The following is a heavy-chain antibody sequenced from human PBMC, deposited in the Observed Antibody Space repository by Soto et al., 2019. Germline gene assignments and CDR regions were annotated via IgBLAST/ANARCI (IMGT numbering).Heavy chain of an antibody. D-gene: IGHD6-6*01. CDR3: ARTSRFDS. V-gene: IGHV4-34*01. Sequence: QVLLQQWGAGLLKPSETLSLTCAVYGGSFSGYYWSWIRQPPGKGLEWIGEINHSGYTNYNPSLXSXVXXSGDTSESQFSLKLSSVTAADTAVYYCARTSRFDSWGQGTLVTVSS. CDR1: GGSFSGYY. J-gene: IGHJ4*02. CDR2: INHSGYT.